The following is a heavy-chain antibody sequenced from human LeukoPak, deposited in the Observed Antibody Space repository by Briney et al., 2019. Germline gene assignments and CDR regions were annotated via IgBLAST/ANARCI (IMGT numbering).Heavy chain of an antibody. CDR1: GFTFSSYA. CDR3: AKGFTGYCSGGSCYFDY. J-gene: IGHJ4*02. V-gene: IGHV3-23*01. CDR2: ISDSGGST. D-gene: IGHD2-15*01. Sequence: PGGSLRLSCAASGFTFSSYAMSWVRQAPGKGLEWVSIISDSGGSTYYADSVKGRFTISRDNSKNTLYLQMNSLRAEDTAVYYCAKGFTGYCSGGSCYFDYWGQGTLVTVSS.